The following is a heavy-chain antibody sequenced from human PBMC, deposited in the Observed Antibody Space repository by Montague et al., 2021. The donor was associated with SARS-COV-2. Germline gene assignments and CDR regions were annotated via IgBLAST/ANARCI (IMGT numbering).Heavy chain of an antibody. J-gene: IGHJ3*02. V-gene: IGHV3-66*01. CDR2: IYSGGST. CDR3: ARGGRYYDSRGYGDAFDI. CDR1: RFTVSSNY. Sequence: SLRLSCAASRFTVSSNYMNWVRQAPGKGLEWVSVIYSGGSTYYADSVKGSFTISRDNSKNRLYLQMNSVRAEDTAGYYCARGGRYYDSRGYGDAFDIWGQGTMVTVSS. D-gene: IGHD3-22*01.